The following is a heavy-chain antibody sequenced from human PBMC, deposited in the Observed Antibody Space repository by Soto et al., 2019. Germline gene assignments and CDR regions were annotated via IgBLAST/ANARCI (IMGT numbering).Heavy chain of an antibody. CDR3: ARGMEHYYGSGRHIAYNWFDP. V-gene: IGHV4-34*01. J-gene: IGHJ5*02. Sequence: QVQLQQWGAGLLKPSETLSLTCAVYGGSFSGYYWSWIRQPPGKGLEWIGEINHSGSTNYNPSPQSRVNISVDKSKNQFSLELSPVTAADTAVYYCARGMEHYYGSGRHIAYNWFDPWGQVTLVTVSS. CDR2: INHSGST. CDR1: GGSFSGYY. D-gene: IGHD3-10*01.